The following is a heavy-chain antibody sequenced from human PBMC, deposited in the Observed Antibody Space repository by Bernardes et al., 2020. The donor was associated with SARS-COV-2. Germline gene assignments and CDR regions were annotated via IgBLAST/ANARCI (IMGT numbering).Heavy chain of an antibody. J-gene: IGHJ6*02. CDR2: ISSSSSYI. CDR1: GFTFSSYS. D-gene: IGHD6-6*01. Sequence: GGSLRLSCAASGFTFSSYSMNWVRQAPGKGLEWVSSISSSSSYIYYADSVKGRFTVSRDNAKNSLYLQMNSLRDEDTAVFYCVRPLRQYTDSSGAYYGMDVWGQGTTVTVSS. CDR3: VRPLRQYTDSSGAYYGMDV. V-gene: IGHV3-21*06.